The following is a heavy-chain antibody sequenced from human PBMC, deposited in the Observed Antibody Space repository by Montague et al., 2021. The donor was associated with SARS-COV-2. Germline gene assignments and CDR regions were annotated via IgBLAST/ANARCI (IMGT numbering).Heavy chain of an antibody. CDR2: VNTSGSA. J-gene: IGHJ5*02. Sequence: SETLSLTCAVNSASFLPYYWNWIRQPPGGGLEWIGEVNTSGSASYNSSLNSRVTISVSTSSSQFSLRLTSVTAADTAVYYCERASGGHFMFWFDAWGQGTLVIVSS. V-gene: IGHV4-34*01. D-gene: IGHD2-15*01. CDR3: ERASGGHFMFWFDA. CDR1: SASFLPYY.